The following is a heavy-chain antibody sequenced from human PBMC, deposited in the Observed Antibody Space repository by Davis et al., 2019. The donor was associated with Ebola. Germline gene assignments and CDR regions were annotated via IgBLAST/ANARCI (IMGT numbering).Heavy chain of an antibody. CDR1: GFTFSSYG. CDR3: ARDPTTTVTAAFDY. V-gene: IGHV3-33*01. Sequence: GESLKISCAASGFTFSSYGMHWVRQAPGKGLEWVAVIWYDGSNKYYADSMKGRFTISRDNSKNTLYLQMNSLRAEDTAVYYCARDPTTTVTAAFDYWGQGTLVTVSS. J-gene: IGHJ4*02. D-gene: IGHD4-17*01. CDR2: IWYDGSNK.